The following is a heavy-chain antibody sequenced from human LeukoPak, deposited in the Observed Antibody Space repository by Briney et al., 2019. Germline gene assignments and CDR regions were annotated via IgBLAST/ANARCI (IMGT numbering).Heavy chain of an antibody. J-gene: IGHJ4*02. CDR1: GYTFTSFD. CDR3: ARGFPYYYDSSGYYSHPPFDY. V-gene: IGHV1-8*01. D-gene: IGHD3-22*01. CDR2: MNPNSGNT. Sequence: GASVKVSCKASGYTFTSFDINWVRQATGQGLEWMGWMNPNSGNTGYAQKFQGRVTMTRNTSITTAYMELSSLRSDDTAVYYCARGFPYYYDSSGYYSHPPFDYWGQGTLVTVSS.